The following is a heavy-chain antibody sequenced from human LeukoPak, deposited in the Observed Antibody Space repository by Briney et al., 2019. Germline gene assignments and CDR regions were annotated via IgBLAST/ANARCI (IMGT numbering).Heavy chain of an antibody. CDR2: ISSSGSSI. J-gene: IGHJ4*02. Sequence: KPGGSLRLSCGASGFTFSDYYMSWIRQAPGKGLEWVSYISSSGSSIYYADSVKGRFTISRDNAKRSLYLQMNSLRTEDTAMYYCARDPWGARSSLDYWGQGTLVTVSS. CDR3: ARDPWGARSSLDY. D-gene: IGHD1-26*01. CDR1: GFTFSDYY. V-gene: IGHV3-11*04.